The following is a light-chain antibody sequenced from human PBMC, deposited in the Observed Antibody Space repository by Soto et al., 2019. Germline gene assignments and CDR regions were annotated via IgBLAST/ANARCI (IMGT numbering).Light chain of an antibody. CDR2: DAS. CDR3: QQRSNWPVT. J-gene: IGKJ3*01. V-gene: IGKV3-11*01. CDR1: QSVSSY. Sequence: EIVMMQSPATLSVSPGERATLSCRASQSVSSYLAWYQQKPGQAPRLLIYDASNRATGIPARFSGSGSGTDFTLTISSLEPEDFAVYYCQQRSNWPVTFGPGTKVDIK.